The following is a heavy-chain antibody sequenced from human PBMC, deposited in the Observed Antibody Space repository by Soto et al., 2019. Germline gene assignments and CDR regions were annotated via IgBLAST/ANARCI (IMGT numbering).Heavy chain of an antibody. CDR1: TFTFRSYA. CDR3: ARYVEWLDY. J-gene: IGHJ4*02. CDR2: ISANSTTT. V-gene: IGHV3-48*02. Sequence: PGGSLRLSCEASTFTFRSYAMNWVRQAPGKGLEWVSYISANSTTTYYADSAKGRFTISRDNAKNSLYLQMNSLRDEDTAIYYCARYVEWLDYWGQGTLVTVSS. D-gene: IGHD3-3*01.